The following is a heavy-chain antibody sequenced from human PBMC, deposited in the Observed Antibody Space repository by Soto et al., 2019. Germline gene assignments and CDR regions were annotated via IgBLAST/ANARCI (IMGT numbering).Heavy chain of an antibody. V-gene: IGHV4-31*03. D-gene: IGHD4-17*01. CDR2: IYYSGST. CDR1: GGSISSGGYY. CDR3: ARDDHDYGDYAFDY. J-gene: IGHJ4*02. Sequence: QVQLQESGPGLVKPSQTLSLTCTVSGGSISSGGYYWSWIRQHPGKGLEWIGYIYYSGSTYYNPSLKSRVTISVDTSKNRCSLKLSSVTAADTAVYYCARDDHDYGDYAFDYWGQGTLVTVSS.